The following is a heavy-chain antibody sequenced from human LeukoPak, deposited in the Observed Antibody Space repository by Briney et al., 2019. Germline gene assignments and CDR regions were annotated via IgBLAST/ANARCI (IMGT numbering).Heavy chain of an antibody. V-gene: IGHV3-23*01. CDR2: ISGSGGNT. CDR1: GFTFSTYY. CDR3: ARGSTV. Sequence: GGSLRLSCAASGFTFSTYYMSWVRQAPGKGLEWVSGISGSGGNTYYEDSVKGRFTISRDNSKNTLYLQMNSPRAEDTAVYYCARGSTVWGQGTLVTVSS. D-gene: IGHD2-15*01. J-gene: IGHJ4*02.